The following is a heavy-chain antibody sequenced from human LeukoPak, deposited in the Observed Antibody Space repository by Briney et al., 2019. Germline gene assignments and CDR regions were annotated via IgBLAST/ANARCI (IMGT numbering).Heavy chain of an antibody. CDR2: IIPIFGTA. Sequence: SVKVSCKASGGTFSSYAISWVRQAPGQGLEWMGGIIPIFGTANYAQKFQGRVTITADESTSTAYMELSSLRSEDTAVYYCARDLGYCSGGSCHDSHYYYMDVWGKGTTVTVSS. D-gene: IGHD2-15*01. CDR3: ARDLGYCSGGSCHDSHYYYMDV. V-gene: IGHV1-69*13. J-gene: IGHJ6*03. CDR1: GGTFSSYA.